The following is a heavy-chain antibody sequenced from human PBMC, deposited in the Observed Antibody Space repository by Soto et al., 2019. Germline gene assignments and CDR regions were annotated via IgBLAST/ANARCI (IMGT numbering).Heavy chain of an antibody. CDR3: ARLSVADWFDP. V-gene: IGHV4-59*11. D-gene: IGHD2-15*01. J-gene: IGHJ5*02. CDR2: RYYSGSA. CDR1: GGSISGHY. Sequence: PSETLSLTCTVSGGSISGHYWSWIRQPPGKGLEWIGYRYYSGSAKYNPSLKSRVTISVDTSKNQFSLRLSSVTAADTAVYYCARLSVADWFDPWSQGIQVTVPS.